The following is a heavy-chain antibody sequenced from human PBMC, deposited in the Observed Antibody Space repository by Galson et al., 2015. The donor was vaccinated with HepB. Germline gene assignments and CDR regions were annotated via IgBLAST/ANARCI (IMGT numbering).Heavy chain of an antibody. V-gene: IGHV3-23*01. J-gene: IGHJ4*02. CDR2: INDSGGNT. CDR3: AKDAGGTDSGPFEY. CDR1: VFNFRTYG. D-gene: IGHD1-26*01. Sequence: SLRLSCAASVFNFRTYGMSWVRQAPGKGLQWVSTINDSGGNTHYADSVKGRFTISRDNSKNTLYLHMNSLRAEDTAVYYCAKDAGGTDSGPFEYWGQGTPVTVSS.